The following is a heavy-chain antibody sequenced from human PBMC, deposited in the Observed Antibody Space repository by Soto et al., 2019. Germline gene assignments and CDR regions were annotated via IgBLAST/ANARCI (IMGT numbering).Heavy chain of an antibody. Sequence: QVQLQASGPGLVKPSETLSLTCTVSGASMNSYHWSWIRQPAGKGLEWIGHIHSSGSTNYNPSLKSRVTMSVDTSKNQFSPRLMSLTAADTAVYYCARDQGVAAAGITWFDPWGQGSLVTVSS. J-gene: IGHJ5*02. CDR3: ARDQGVAAAGITWFDP. V-gene: IGHV4-4*07. CDR1: GASMNSYH. CDR2: IHSSGST. D-gene: IGHD6-13*01.